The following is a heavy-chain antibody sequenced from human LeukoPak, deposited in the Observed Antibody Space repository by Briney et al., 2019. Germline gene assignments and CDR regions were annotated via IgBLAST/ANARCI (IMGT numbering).Heavy chain of an antibody. CDR1: GFTFSSYW. V-gene: IGHV3-7*01. CDR2: IKQDGSEK. D-gene: IGHD5-18*01. CDR3: ARERYSYGFNYLDY. J-gene: IGHJ4*02. Sequence: RGSLRLSCAASGFTFSSYWMSWVRQAPGKGLEWVANIKQDGSEKYYVDSVKGRFTISRDNAKNSLYLQMNSLRAEDTAVYYCARERYSYGFNYLDYWGQGTLVTVSS.